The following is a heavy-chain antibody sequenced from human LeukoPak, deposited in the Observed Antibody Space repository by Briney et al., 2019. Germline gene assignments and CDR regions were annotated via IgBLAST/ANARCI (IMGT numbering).Heavy chain of an antibody. Sequence: SETLSLTCAVSGGPISSGGYSWSWIRQPPGKGLEWIGYIYHSGSTYYNPSLKSRVTISVDRSKNQFSLKLSSVAAADTAVYYCARGGYSYGPEDYWGQGTLVTVSS. D-gene: IGHD5-18*01. J-gene: IGHJ4*02. CDR1: GGPISSGGYS. CDR3: ARGGYSYGPEDY. CDR2: IYHSGST. V-gene: IGHV4-30-2*01.